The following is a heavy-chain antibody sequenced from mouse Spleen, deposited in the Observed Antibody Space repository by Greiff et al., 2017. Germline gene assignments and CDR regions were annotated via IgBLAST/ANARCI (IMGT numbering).Heavy chain of an antibody. Sequence: VQLQQSGPGLVKPSQSLSLTCTVTGYSITSDYAWNWIRQFPGNKLEWMGYISYSGSTSYNPSLKSRISITRDTSKNQFFLQLNSVTTEDTATYYCAREGDLLRRGGDYWGQGTTLTVSS. V-gene: IGHV3-2*02. J-gene: IGHJ2*01. CDR1: GYSITSDYA. CDR3: AREGDLLRRGGDY. D-gene: IGHD1-2*01. CDR2: ISYSGST.